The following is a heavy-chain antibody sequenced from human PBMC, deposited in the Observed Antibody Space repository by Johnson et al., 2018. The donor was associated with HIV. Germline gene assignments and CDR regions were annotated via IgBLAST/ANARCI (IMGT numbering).Heavy chain of an antibody. Sequence: QVQLVESGGGGVQPGRSLRLSCVVSGLTFSRYGMYWVRQAPGWGLEWVAAILYDGSNKYYADSVKGRFTISRDNSKNTLYLQMNSLRAEDTAVYYCAVGLNTDAFDIWGQGTMVTVSS. CDR2: ILYDGSNK. CDR3: AVGLNTDAFDI. CDR1: GLTFSRYG. V-gene: IGHV3-30*19. D-gene: IGHD3/OR15-3a*01. J-gene: IGHJ3*02.